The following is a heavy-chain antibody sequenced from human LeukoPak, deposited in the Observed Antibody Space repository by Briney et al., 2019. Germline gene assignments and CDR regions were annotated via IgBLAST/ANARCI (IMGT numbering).Heavy chain of an antibody. CDR3: ARDRYDTWSRRGNFDS. Sequence: GGSLRLSCVASGFTFGKYLMSWVRQAPGKGVGWVANIKLDESEKNYVPSVKGRFTISRDNTKNSLYLQMNSLRAEYTAVFYCARDRYDTWSRRGNFDSWGQGTLVIVSS. V-gene: IGHV3-7*03. CDR1: GFTFGKYL. J-gene: IGHJ4*02. D-gene: IGHD3-3*01. CDR2: IKLDESEK.